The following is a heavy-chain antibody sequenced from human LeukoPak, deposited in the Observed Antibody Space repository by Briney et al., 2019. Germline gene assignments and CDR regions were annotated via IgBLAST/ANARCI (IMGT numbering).Heavy chain of an antibody. D-gene: IGHD4-17*01. CDR2: VFYSGST. CDR1: GGSISSGSYY. J-gene: IGHJ5*02. Sequence: SETLSLTCTVSGGSISSGSYYWGWIRQPPGKGLEWIGSVFYSGSTYYNPSLKSRVTISVDTSKNQFSLKLSSVTAADTAVYYCARADDYGDNWFDPWGQGTLVTVSS. CDR3: ARADDYGDNWFDP. V-gene: IGHV4-39*07.